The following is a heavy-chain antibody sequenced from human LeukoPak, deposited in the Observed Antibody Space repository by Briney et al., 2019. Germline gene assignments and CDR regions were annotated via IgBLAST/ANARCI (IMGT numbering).Heavy chain of an antibody. CDR3: AKRDGYV. J-gene: IGHJ4*02. CDR1: GFTFSSYA. Sequence: QTGGSLRLSCAASGFTFSSYAMTWVRQAPGKGLEWVSTISASGNTTYYADSVKGQFTISRDNSKNTLYLQMNSLRAEDTAVYYCAKRDGYVWGQGTLVTVSS. CDR2: ISASGNTT. V-gene: IGHV3-23*01. D-gene: IGHD3-10*02.